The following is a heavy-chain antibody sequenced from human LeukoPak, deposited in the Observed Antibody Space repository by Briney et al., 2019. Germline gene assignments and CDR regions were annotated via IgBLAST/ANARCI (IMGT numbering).Heavy chain of an antibody. V-gene: IGHV4-34*01. CDR1: GGSFSGYY. J-gene: IGHJ6*03. Sequence: SETLSLTCAVYGGSFSGYYWSWIRQPPGKGLEWIGEINHSGSTNYNPSLKSRVTISVDTSKSQFSLKLSSVTAADTAVYYCARAYSSGWLGTGYYYYYMDVWGKGTTVTVSS. D-gene: IGHD6-19*01. CDR3: ARAYSSGWLGTGYYYYYMDV. CDR2: INHSGST.